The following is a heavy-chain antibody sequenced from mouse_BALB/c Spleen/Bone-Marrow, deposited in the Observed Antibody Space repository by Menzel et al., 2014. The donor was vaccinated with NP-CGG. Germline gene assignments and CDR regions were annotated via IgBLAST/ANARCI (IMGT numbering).Heavy chain of an antibody. CDR2: IYPGDGDT. V-gene: IGHV1-80*01. CDR1: GYAFSSYW. Sequence: QVQLQQSGAELVRPGSSVKISCKASGYAFSSYWMNWVKQRPGQGLEWIGQIYPGDGDTTYNGKFKGKATLTTDKSSSTAYIQLSSLTSEDSSVYFCARWVTTVVAPYVMDYWGQGTSVTVSS. D-gene: IGHD1-1*01. CDR3: ARWVTTVVAPYVMDY. J-gene: IGHJ4*01.